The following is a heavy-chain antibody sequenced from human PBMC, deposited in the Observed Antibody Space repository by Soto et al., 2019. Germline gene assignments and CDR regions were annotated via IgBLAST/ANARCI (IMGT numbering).Heavy chain of an antibody. V-gene: IGHV5-51*01. CDR2: INPGDSES. D-gene: IGHD3-10*01. J-gene: IGHJ6*02. CDR1: GYSFSNYW. CDR3: ATTQSSATFKTYYYDMHV. Sequence: GESLKISCKASGYSFSNYWIGWVRQVPGKGLEWMAIINPGDSESRYSPSFQGQVTISADKSISTAYLQWSSLKASDTAIYYCATTQSSATFKTYYYDMHVWGQGTTVTVSS.